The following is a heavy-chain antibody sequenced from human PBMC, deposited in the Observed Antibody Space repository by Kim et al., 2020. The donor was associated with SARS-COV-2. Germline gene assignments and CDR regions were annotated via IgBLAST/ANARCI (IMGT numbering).Heavy chain of an antibody. D-gene: IGHD2-15*01. J-gene: IGHJ4*02. V-gene: IGHV3-23*01. CDR3: AKVFWATPGPVAPFDS. Sequence: DAVRGRFTVSRDNSKNALYLQMNGLRAEDTAVYYCAKVFWATPGPVAPFDSWGQGTLVTVSP.